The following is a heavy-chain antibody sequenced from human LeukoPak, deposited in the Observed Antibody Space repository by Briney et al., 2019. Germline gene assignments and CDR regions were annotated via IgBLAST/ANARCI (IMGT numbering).Heavy chain of an antibody. Sequence: SQTLSLTCAISGDSVSSNNAAWNWIRQSPSRGLEWLGRTYYRSKWYNDYAVSEKSRITINPDTSKNQFSLQLNSVTPEDTAVYYCARDLFSSSGWYSSSSGEAYYYYYGMDVWGQGTTVTVSS. J-gene: IGHJ6*02. V-gene: IGHV6-1*01. CDR1: GDSVSSNNAA. CDR3: ARDLFSSSGWYSSSSGEAYYYYYGMDV. D-gene: IGHD6-19*01. CDR2: TYYRSKWYN.